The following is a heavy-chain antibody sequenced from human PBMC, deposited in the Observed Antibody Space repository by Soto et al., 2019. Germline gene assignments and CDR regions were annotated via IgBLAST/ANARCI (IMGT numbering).Heavy chain of an antibody. J-gene: IGHJ3*02. V-gene: IGHV1-69*01. CDR2: IIPIFGTA. Sequence: QVQLVQSGAEVKKPGSSVKVSCKASGGTFSSYAISWVRQAPGQGLEWTGGIIPIFGTANYAQKFQGRVTITADQSTSTAYMELSSRSAEDTAVYYCAREGLSEVGGDAFYNGGQGTMVTVSS. D-gene: IGHD3-16*01. CDR1: GGTFSSYA. CDR3: AREGLSEVGGDAFYN.